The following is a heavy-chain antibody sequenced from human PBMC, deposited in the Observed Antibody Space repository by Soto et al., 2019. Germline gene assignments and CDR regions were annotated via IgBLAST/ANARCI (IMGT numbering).Heavy chain of an antibody. CDR1: GFTFDDYA. Sequence: PGGSLRLSCAASGFTFDDYAMHWVRQAPGKGLEWVSGISWNSGSIGYADSVKGRFTISRDNAKNSLYLQMNSLRAEDTALYYCAKGSHWSEHTNWFDPWGQGTLVTVSS. CDR2: ISWNSGSI. V-gene: IGHV3-9*01. D-gene: IGHD3-3*01. J-gene: IGHJ5*02. CDR3: AKGSHWSEHTNWFDP.